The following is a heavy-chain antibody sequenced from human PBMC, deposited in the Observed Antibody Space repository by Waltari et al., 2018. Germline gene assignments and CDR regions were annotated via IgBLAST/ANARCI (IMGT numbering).Heavy chain of an antibody. V-gene: IGHV3-30-3*01. CDR1: QFPCSSYA. CDR3: AVETRAS. CDR2: ISYDGNNK. D-gene: IGHD1-26*01. Sequence: QVQLVESGGGLVPPGGSLRLSCAAAQFPCSSYAMHWVRQVPGKGLEWVALISYDGNNKYYADSVRGRFTISRDNSDNTLFLQMNSLRVEDTAVYYCAVETRASWGQGTLVTVSS. J-gene: IGHJ4*02.